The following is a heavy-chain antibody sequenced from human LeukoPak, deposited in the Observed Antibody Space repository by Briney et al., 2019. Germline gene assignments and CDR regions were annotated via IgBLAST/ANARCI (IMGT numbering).Heavy chain of an antibody. V-gene: IGHV3-23*01. Sequence: GGSLRLSCAASGVIFSSYPMSWVRQAPGKGLEWVSAISGTAENTYYADSVKGRFSISRDNSRNTVHLQMNSPRPEDTAVYYCANQRGGFWGQGTLVTVSS. CDR1: GVIFSSYP. CDR2: ISGTAENT. J-gene: IGHJ4*02. D-gene: IGHD3-10*01. CDR3: ANQRGGF.